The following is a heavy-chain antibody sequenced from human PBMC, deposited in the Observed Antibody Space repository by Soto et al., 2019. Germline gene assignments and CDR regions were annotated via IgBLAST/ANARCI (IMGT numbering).Heavy chain of an antibody. D-gene: IGHD4-4*01. V-gene: IGHV6-1*01. CDR3: ARDPPDFHSAFDY. CDR1: GDSVSSNSAA. J-gene: IGHJ4*02. Sequence: SQTLSLTCAISGDSVSSNSAAWNWIRQSPSRVLEWLGRTYYRAKWYNDYALSVKSRITINPDTSKNQFSLHLNSVTPEDTAVYYCARDPPDFHSAFDYWGQGTLVTVSS. CDR2: TYYRAKWYN.